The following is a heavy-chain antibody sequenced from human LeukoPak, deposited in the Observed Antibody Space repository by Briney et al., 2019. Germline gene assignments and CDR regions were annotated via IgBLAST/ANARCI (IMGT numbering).Heavy chain of an antibody. V-gene: IGHV1-18*01. CDR1: GYTFTSYG. D-gene: IGHD3-9*01. J-gene: IGHJ4*02. Sequence: ASVKVSCTASGYTFTSYGISWVRQAPGQGLEWVGWIRSYNGNTNYAQTLQGRVTMSTDTSTSTPYLEMRSLRSDDTAVYYCARRIGYYDILTGDYGSYFDHWGQGTLVTVSS. CDR2: IRSYNGNT. CDR3: ARRIGYYDILTGDYGSYFDH.